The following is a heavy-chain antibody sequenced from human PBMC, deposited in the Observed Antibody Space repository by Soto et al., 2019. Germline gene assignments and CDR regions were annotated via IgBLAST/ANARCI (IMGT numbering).Heavy chain of an antibody. D-gene: IGHD3-10*01. J-gene: IGHJ4*02. CDR2: TYYGGST. Sequence: QVQLQESGPGLVKPSQTLSLTCTVSGASISRGNYYWTWIRQPPGKGLEWLGYTYYGGSTSYNPSLQSRVAISVDTSKNQFSLRLNSLTAADTAVYFCARDVGPAYYGLGRPFDNWGQGALVTVSS. V-gene: IGHV4-30-4*01. CDR3: ARDVGPAYYGLGRPFDN. CDR1: GASISRGNYY.